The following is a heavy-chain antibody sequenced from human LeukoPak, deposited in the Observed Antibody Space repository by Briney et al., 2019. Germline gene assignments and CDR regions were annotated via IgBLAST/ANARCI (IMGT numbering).Heavy chain of an antibody. CDR2: ISYDGSNK. Sequence: HPGRSLRLSCAASGFTFSSYAMHWVRQAPGKGLEWVAVISYDGSNKYYADSVKGRFTISRDNSKNTLYLQMNSLRAEDTAVYYCARDNNFAFDYWGQGTLVTVSS. CDR3: ARDNNFAFDY. CDR1: GFTFSSYA. D-gene: IGHD1-20*01. J-gene: IGHJ4*02. V-gene: IGHV3-30*04.